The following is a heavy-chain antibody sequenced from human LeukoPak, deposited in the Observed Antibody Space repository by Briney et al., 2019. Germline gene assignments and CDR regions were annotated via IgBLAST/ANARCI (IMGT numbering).Heavy chain of an antibody. Sequence: GGSLRLSCAASGFTFSSYWMSWVRQAPGKGLEWVANIKQDGSEKYYVDSVKGRFTISRDNAKNSLYLQMNSLRAEDTAVYYCARDGLPSIFGSSWPREPLNGWGQGTLVTVSS. J-gene: IGHJ4*02. CDR2: IKQDGSEK. D-gene: IGHD6-13*01. V-gene: IGHV3-7*01. CDR1: GFTFSSYW. CDR3: ARDGLPSIFGSSWPREPLNG.